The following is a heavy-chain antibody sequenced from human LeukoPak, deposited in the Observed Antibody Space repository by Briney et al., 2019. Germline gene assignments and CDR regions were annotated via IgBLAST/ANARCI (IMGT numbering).Heavy chain of an antibody. CDR1: GGSISSGGYY. D-gene: IGHD2-15*01. V-gene: IGHV4-31*03. CDR3: ARGVGYCSGGSCYSGGNFDY. CDR2: IYYSGST. Sequence: SETLSLTCTVSGGSISSGGYYWSWIRQHPGKGLEWIGYIYYSGSTYYNPSLKSRVTISVDMSKNQFSLKLSSVTAADTAVYYCARGVGYCSGGSCYSGGNFDYWGQGTLVTVSS. J-gene: IGHJ4*02.